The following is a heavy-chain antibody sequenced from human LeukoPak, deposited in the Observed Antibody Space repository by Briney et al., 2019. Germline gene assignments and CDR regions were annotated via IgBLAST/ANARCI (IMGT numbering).Heavy chain of an antibody. D-gene: IGHD1-26*01. J-gene: IGHJ4*02. CDR2: IYPGDSDT. V-gene: IGHV5-51*01. CDR3: ARALVGAATLSY. Sequence: GESLKISCKGSGYTFTNNWIAWVRQMPGKGLEWMGVIYPGDSDTRYSPSFQGQVTLSADKSISTAYLQWSSLKASDTAIYYCARALVGAATLSYWGQGTLVTVSS. CDR1: GYTFTNNW.